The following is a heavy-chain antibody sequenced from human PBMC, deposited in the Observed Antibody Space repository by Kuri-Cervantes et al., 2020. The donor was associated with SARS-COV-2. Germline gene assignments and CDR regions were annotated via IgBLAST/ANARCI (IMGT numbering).Heavy chain of an antibody. CDR2: IYTSGST. D-gene: IGHD2-15*01. J-gene: IGHJ6*03. V-gene: IGHV4-61*02. CDR3: ARGRRYCSGGSCWRYYYYYMDV. Sequence: SETLSLTCTVSGGSISSGSYYWSWIRQPAGKGLEWIGRIYTSGSTNYNPSLKSRVTISVDTSKNQFSLKLSSVTAADTAVYYCARGRRYCSGGSCWRYYYYYMDVWGKGTMVTVSS. CDR1: GGSISSGSYY.